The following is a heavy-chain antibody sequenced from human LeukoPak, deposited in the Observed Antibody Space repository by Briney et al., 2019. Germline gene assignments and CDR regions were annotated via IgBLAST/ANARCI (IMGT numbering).Heavy chain of an antibody. CDR1: GGSISSYY. D-gene: IGHD2-2*01. J-gene: IGHJ4*02. V-gene: IGHV4-59*01. CDR2: IYYSGST. Sequence: SETLSLTCTVSGGSISSYYWSWIRQPPGKGLEWIGYIYYSGSTNYNPSLKSRVTISVDTSKNQFSLKLSSVTAADTAVYYCARVVVPAATREGYYFDYWGQGTLVTVSS. CDR3: ARVVVPAATREGYYFDY.